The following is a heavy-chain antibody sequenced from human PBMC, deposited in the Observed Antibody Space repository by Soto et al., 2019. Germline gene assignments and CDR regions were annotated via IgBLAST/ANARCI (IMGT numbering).Heavy chain of an antibody. D-gene: IGHD4-17*01. Sequence: SETLSLTCTFSVGSISSGDYYWSWIRQPPWKGLEWIGYVYYSGSTYSNPSLKSRVIISVDTSKNQFSLKMSSVTDADTAVYYCVREWRANYGAFYNWFDPWGLGILVSVSS. V-gene: IGHV4-30-4*01. CDR1: VGSISSGDYY. J-gene: IGHJ5*02. CDR3: VREWRANYGAFYNWFDP. CDR2: VYYSGST.